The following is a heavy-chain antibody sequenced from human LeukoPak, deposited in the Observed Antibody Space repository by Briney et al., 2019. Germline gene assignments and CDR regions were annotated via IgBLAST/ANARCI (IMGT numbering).Heavy chain of an antibody. Sequence: PSETLSLTCSVSGASITHYYWNWIRQRPGKGLEWIGFIDYSAYSKYNPSLKSRVTISRDTSKNLFSLKLTTVTAADTAVYYCAKSTESSGWYDSWGQGILVTVSS. CDR1: GASITHYY. D-gene: IGHD6-19*01. CDR2: IDYSAYS. J-gene: IGHJ5*01. V-gene: IGHV4-59*01. CDR3: AKSTESSGWYDS.